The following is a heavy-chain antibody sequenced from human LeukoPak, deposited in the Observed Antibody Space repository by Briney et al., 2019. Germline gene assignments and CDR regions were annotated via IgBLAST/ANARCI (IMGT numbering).Heavy chain of an antibody. CDR2: INWNGGST. CDR1: GFTFDDYG. J-gene: IGHJ6*02. V-gene: IGHV3-20*04. D-gene: IGHD1-26*01. CDR3: ARADSGSSYCYGMDV. Sequence: PGGSLRLSCLTSGFTFDDYGMSWVRQAPGKGLEWVSGINWNGGSTGYADSVKGRFTISRDNAKNSLYLQMNSLRAEDTAVYYCARADSGSSYCYGMDVWGQGTTVTVSS.